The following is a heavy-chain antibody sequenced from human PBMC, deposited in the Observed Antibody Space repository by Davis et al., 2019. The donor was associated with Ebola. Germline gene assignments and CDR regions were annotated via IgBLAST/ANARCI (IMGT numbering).Heavy chain of an antibody. D-gene: IGHD1-26*01. Sequence: SVKVSCKASGGTFSSYAISWVRQAPGQGLEWMGGIIPIFGTANYAQKFQGRVTITADKSTSTAYMELSSLRSEDTAVYYCAREEGIVGATSNWFDPWGQGTLVTVSS. CDR2: IIPIFGTA. CDR3: AREEGIVGATSNWFDP. J-gene: IGHJ5*02. CDR1: GGTFSSYA. V-gene: IGHV1-69*06.